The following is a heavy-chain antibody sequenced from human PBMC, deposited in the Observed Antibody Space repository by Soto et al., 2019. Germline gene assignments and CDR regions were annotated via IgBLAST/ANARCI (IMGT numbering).Heavy chain of an antibody. D-gene: IGHD3-10*01. V-gene: IGHV1-3*04. CDR2: INSDTGYT. CDR1: GFTFSHHS. CDR3: VRGKEAGVWFDP. Sequence: QVQLVQSGAEVTKPGASVQVSCKASGFTFSHHSIHWVRQVPGQRLEWMGWINSDTGYTKYSQKFQARLTITWDSSAKTAYMELSSLQSEDTAVYYCVRGKEAGVWFDPWGQGTLVTVSS. J-gene: IGHJ5*02.